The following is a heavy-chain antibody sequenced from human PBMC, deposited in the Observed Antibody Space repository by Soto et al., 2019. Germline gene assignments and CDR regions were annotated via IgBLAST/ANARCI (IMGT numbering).Heavy chain of an antibody. Sequence: PGGSLRLSCAASGFTFSSYSMNWVRQAPGKGLEWVSSISSSSSYIYYADSVKGRFTISRDNAKNSLYLQMNSLRAEDTAVYYCARDVVPTYSSSSGWFDPWGQGTLVTVSS. J-gene: IGHJ5*02. D-gene: IGHD6-6*01. CDR3: ARDVVPTYSSSSGWFDP. CDR1: GFTFSSYS. CDR2: ISSSSSYI. V-gene: IGHV3-21*01.